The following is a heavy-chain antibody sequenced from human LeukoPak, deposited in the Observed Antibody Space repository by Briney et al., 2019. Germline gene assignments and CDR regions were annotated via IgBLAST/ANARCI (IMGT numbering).Heavy chain of an antibody. D-gene: IGHD4-17*01. CDR3: ARAHSKMTTVTETDY. V-gene: IGHV3-30-3*01. CDR1: EFTFSGYA. J-gene: IGHJ4*02. Sequence: GGSLRLSCAASEFTFSGYAMHWVRQAPGKGPDWVAVISHDGNNKYYADSVKGRFTISRDHSRNTLYLQMNSLRAEDTAVYYCARAHSKMTTVTETDYWGQGTLVTVSS. CDR2: ISHDGNNK.